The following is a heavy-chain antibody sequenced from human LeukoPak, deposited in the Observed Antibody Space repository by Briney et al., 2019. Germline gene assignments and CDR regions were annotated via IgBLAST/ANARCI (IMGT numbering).Heavy chain of an antibody. CDR2: INPNSGGT. D-gene: IGHD6-19*01. CDR3: ATTPGIAVAGSFDY. Sequence: ASVKVSCKASGYTFTGYYMHWGRQAPGQGLEWMGWINPNSGGTNYAQKFQGRVTMTRDTSISTAYMELSRLRSDDTAVYYCATTPGIAVAGSFDYWGQGTLVTVSS. CDR1: GYTFTGYY. V-gene: IGHV1-2*02. J-gene: IGHJ4*02.